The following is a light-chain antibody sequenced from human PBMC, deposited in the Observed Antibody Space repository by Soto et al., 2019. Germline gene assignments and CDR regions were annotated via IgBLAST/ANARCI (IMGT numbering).Light chain of an antibody. CDR2: DVS. Sequence: QSALTQPRSVSGSPGQSVTISCTGSSSDVGNYDYVSWYQQRAGKAPKLMIYDVSQRPSGVPDRFSGSKSGNTASLTISGLQAEDEGDYFCCSYVGSYSWVFGGGTKVTVL. CDR3: CSYVGSYSWV. J-gene: IGLJ3*02. V-gene: IGLV2-11*01. CDR1: SSDVGNYDY.